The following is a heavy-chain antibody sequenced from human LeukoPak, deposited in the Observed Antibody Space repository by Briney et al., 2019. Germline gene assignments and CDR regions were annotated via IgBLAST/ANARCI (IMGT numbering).Heavy chain of an antibody. CDR1: GFTFSSYS. V-gene: IGHV3-21*01. D-gene: IGHD3-10*01. Sequence: GGSLRLSCAASGFTFSSYSMNWVRQSPGKGVEWISSISSSSSYIYYADSVKGRFTISRDNDKNSLYLQMNSLRAEDTAVYYCARSSYYYGSGDFMDVWGKGTTVTVSS. CDR3: ARSSYYYGSGDFMDV. J-gene: IGHJ6*03. CDR2: ISSSSSYI.